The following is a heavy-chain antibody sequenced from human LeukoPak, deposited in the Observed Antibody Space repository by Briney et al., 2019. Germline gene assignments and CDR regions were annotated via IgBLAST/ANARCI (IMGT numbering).Heavy chain of an antibody. Sequence: PGGSLRLSCAASGFTFTRYTMHWVRQAPGKGLEWVALVLYNGSKKYYADSVKGRFTLSRDNSKNTLSLEMNALRADDTAVYYCVRDNYGGILDFWGQGTLVTVFS. CDR2: VLYNGSKK. J-gene: IGHJ4*02. V-gene: IGHV3-30*04. CDR1: GFTFTRYT. D-gene: IGHD2-21*01. CDR3: VRDNYGGILDF.